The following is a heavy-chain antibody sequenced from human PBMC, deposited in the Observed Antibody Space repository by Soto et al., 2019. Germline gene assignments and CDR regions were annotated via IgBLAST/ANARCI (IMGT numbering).Heavy chain of an antibody. Sequence: SGPTLVNPTQTLTLTCTFSGFSLSTTGMSVSWIRQPPGKALEWLARIDWDDDKYYRTSLKTRLTISKDTSKNQVVLTMTNMDPVDAATYYCARRIILVGSYGLDFWGQGTTVTVSS. CDR2: IDWDDDK. CDR1: GFSLSTTGMS. V-gene: IGHV2-70*11. D-gene: IGHD3-22*01. CDR3: ARRIILVGSYGLDF. J-gene: IGHJ6*02.